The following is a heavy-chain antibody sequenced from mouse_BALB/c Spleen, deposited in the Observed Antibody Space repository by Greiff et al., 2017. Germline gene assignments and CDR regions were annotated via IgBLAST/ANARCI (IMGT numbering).Heavy chain of an antibody. V-gene: IGHV5-6-5*01. CDR3: ARRYYGSRGDY. J-gene: IGHJ4*01. Sequence: EVQRVESGGGLVKPGGSLKLSCAASGFTFSSYAMSWVRQTPEKRLEWVASISSGGSTYYPDSVKGRFTISRDNARNILYLQMSSLRSEDTAMYYCARRYYGSRGDYWGQGTSVTVSS. D-gene: IGHD1-1*01. CDR2: ISSGGST. CDR1: GFTFSSYA.